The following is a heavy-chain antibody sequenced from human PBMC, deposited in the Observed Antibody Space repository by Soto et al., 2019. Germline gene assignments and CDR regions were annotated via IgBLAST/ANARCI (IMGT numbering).Heavy chain of an antibody. Sequence: ASVKVSCKASGYTFTSYDINWVRQATGQGPEWMGWMNPNSGNTGYAQKFQGRVTMTRNTSISTAYMELSSLRSEDTAVYYCARVGGYSGYVLSWGQGTLVTVSS. CDR3: ARVGGYSGYVLS. CDR2: MNPNSGNT. J-gene: IGHJ4*02. D-gene: IGHD5-12*01. CDR1: GYTFTSYD. V-gene: IGHV1-8*01.